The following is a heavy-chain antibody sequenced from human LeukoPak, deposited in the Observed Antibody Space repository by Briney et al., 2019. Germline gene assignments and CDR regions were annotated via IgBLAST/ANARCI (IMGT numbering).Heavy chain of an antibody. Sequence: SETLSLTCAVYGGSFSGYYWSWLRQPPGKGLERIGRIYTSGSTNYNPSLKSRVTMSVDTSKNQFSLKLSSVTAADTAVYYCAREQMGATFDYWGQGTLVTVSS. D-gene: IGHD1-26*01. V-gene: IGHV4-4*07. CDR3: AREQMGATFDY. CDR2: IYTSGST. CDR1: GGSFSGYY. J-gene: IGHJ4*02.